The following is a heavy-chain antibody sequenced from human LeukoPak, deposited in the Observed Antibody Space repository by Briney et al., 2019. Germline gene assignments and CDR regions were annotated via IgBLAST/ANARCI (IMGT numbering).Heavy chain of an antibody. CDR2: IKQDGSEK. D-gene: IGHD3-9*01. CDR3: ARGLRYFDWLYDY. Sequence: GGSLRLSCAASGFTFSSYWMGWVRQAPGKGLEWVANIKQDGSEKYYVDSVKGRFTISRDNAKNSLYLQMNSLRAEDTAVYYCARGLRYFDWLYDYWGQGTLVTVSS. CDR1: GFTFSSYW. J-gene: IGHJ4*02. V-gene: IGHV3-7*01.